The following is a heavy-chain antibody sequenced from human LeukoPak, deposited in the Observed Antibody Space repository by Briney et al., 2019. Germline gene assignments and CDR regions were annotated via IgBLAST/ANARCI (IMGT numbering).Heavy chain of an antibody. CDR2: ISYDGSNK. V-gene: IGHV3-30*18. J-gene: IGHJ4*02. D-gene: IGHD3-10*01. CDR1: GFTFSGYG. Sequence: GRSLRLSCAASGFTFSGYGMHWVRQAPGKGLEWVAVISYDGSNKYYADSVKGRFTVSRDNSKNTLYLQMNSLRAEDTAVYYCAKDHPYYYGSGSYYNEPDDYWGQGTLVTVSS. CDR3: AKDHPYYYGSGSYYNEPDDY.